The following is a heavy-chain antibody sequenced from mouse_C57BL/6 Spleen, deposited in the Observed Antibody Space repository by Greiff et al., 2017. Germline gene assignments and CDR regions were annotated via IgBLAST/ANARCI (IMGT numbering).Heavy chain of an antibody. CDR3: ERINGSSLYYAMDY. CDR2: INPSSGYT. CDR1: GYTFTSSW. D-gene: IGHD1-1*01. V-gene: IGHV1-7*01. Sequence: VQLQQSGAELAKPGASVKLSCKASGYTFTSSWMHWVKQRPGQGLEWIGYINPSSGYTKYNQKFKDKATLTADTSSSTAYMQLSSLTYEDSAVYYWERINGSSLYYAMDYWGQGTSVTVSS. J-gene: IGHJ4*01.